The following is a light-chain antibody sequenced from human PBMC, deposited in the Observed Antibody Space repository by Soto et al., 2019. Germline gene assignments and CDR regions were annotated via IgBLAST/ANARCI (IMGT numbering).Light chain of an antibody. CDR3: QQFNSYPLT. CDR1: QSISSR. V-gene: IGKV1-5*01. Sequence: DIQMTQSPSTLSASVGDRVTVTCRASQSISSRLAWYQQKPGKAPKFLIYDASSLESGVPSRFSGSGSGTQFTLTISGLQADDSATYYCQQFNSYPLTFGGGTKVDIK. CDR2: DAS. J-gene: IGKJ4*01.